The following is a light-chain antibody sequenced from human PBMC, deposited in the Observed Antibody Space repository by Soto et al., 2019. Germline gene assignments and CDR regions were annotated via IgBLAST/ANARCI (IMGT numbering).Light chain of an antibody. CDR2: GAS. J-gene: IGKJ4*01. CDR3: QQYGSSPPLT. Sequence: IVMTQSPRTLSLSPGERATLSCRASQPINNNYVAWYQQKPGQAPSLLIYGASDRATGVPDRFSGSGSGTDFTLTISRLEPEDFAVYFCQQYGSSPPLTFGGGTKVEIK. CDR1: QPINNNY. V-gene: IGKV3-20*01.